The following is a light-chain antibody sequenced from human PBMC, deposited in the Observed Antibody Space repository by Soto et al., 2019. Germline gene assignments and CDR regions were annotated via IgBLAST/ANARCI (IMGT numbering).Light chain of an antibody. CDR3: QQDYNLPRIT. V-gene: IGKV3D-7*01. Sequence: EIVMTQSPATLSLSPGERATLSCRASQSVSSSYLSWYQQKPGQAPRLLIYGASTRATGIPARFSGSGSGTDFTLTISSLQPEDFAVYYCQQDYNLPRITFGQGTRLEIK. J-gene: IGKJ5*01. CDR1: QSVSSSY. CDR2: GAS.